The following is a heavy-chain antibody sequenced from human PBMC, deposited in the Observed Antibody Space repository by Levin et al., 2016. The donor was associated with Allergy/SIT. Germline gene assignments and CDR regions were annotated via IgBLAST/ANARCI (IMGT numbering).Heavy chain of an antibody. V-gene: IGHV3-7*01. Sequence: GGSLRLSCAASGFTFSSYWMSWVRQAPGKGLEWVANIKQDGSEKYYVDSVKGRFTISRDNAKNSLYLQMNSLRAEDTAVYYCARDIKRKDSSGYGPYGPYYYYYGMDVWGQGTTVTVSS. J-gene: IGHJ6*02. D-gene: IGHD3-22*01. CDR1: GFTFSSYW. CDR2: IKQDGSEK. CDR3: ARDIKRKDSSGYGPYGPYYYYYGMDV.